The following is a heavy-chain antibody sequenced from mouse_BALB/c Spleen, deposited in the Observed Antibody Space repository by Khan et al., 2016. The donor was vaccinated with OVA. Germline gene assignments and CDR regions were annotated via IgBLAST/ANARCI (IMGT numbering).Heavy chain of an antibody. D-gene: IGHD2-4*01. J-gene: IGHJ3*01. CDR1: GYSITSEFA. V-gene: IGHV3-2*02. Sequence: EVQLQESGPGLVKPSQSLSLTCNVTGYSITSEFAWNWIRQFPGNKLERMGYISYSGNTRYNPSLTSLISITLDTSRNQFFLQLNSVTNEDTATYYCARREHYDYDPFPYWGQGTLVTVSA. CDR2: ISYSGNT. CDR3: ARREHYDYDPFPY.